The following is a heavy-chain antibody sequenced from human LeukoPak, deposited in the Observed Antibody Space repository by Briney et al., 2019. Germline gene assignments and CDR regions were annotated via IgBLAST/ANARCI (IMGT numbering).Heavy chain of an antibody. V-gene: IGHV3-30*02. J-gene: IGHJ4*02. CDR2: IRYDGSNK. D-gene: IGHD3-16*01. Sequence: GGSLRLSCAASGFTFSGYGMHWVRQAPGKGLEWVAFIRYDGSNKYYADSVKGRFTISRDNSKNTLYLQMNSLRAEDTAVYYCAKVLGGGAGPFDYWGQGTLVTVSS. CDR3: AKVLGGGAGPFDY. CDR1: GFTFSGYG.